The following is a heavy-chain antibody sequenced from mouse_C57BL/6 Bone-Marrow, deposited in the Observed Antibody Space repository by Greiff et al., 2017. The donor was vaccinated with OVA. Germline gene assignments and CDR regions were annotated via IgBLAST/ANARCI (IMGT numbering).Heavy chain of an antibody. J-gene: IGHJ4*01. V-gene: IGHV3-8*01. CDR3: ARSLPPYLYAMDY. CDR1: GYSITSDY. Sequence: EVKLEESGPGLAKPSQTLSLTCSVTGYSITSDYWNWIRKFPGNKLEYMGYISYSGSTYYNPSLKSRISITRDTSKNQYYLQLNSVTTEDTATYYCARSLPPYLYAMDYWGQGTSVTVSS. CDR2: ISYSGST. D-gene: IGHD5-5*01.